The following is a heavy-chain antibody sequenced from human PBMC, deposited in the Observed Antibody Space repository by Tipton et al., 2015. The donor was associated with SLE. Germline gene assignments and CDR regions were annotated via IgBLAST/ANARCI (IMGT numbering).Heavy chain of an antibody. CDR2: INHSGST. Sequence: TLSLTCAVYGGSFSGYYWSWIRQPPGKGLEWIGEINHSGSTNYNPSLKSRVTISVDTSKNQFSLKLSSVTAADTAVYYCARSSGWDAEYFQDWGQGTLVTVSS. D-gene: IGHD6-19*01. CDR1: GGSFSGYY. J-gene: IGHJ1*01. V-gene: IGHV4-34*01. CDR3: ARSSGWDAEYFQD.